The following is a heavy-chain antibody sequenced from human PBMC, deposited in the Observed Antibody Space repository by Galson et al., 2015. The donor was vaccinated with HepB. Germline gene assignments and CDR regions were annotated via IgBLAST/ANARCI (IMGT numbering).Heavy chain of an antibody. V-gene: IGHV1-24*01. CDR2: FVPEDGET. CDR1: GYTLTELP. D-gene: IGHD2-2*01. Sequence: SVKVSCKVSGYTLTELPMHWVRQAPGKGLEWMGGFVPEDGETIYAQKFQGRVTMTEDTSTDTAYMELSSLRSEDTAVYYCATDAGPIVVVPAAIRYYGMDVWGQGTTVTVSS. J-gene: IGHJ6*02. CDR3: ATDAGPIVVVPAAIRYYGMDV.